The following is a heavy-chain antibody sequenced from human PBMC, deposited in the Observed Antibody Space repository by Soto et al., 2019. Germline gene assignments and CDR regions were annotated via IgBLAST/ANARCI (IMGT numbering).Heavy chain of an antibody. CDR3: TTDGILIGSGSSYHEYYYYGMDV. CDR2: IKSKTDGGTT. J-gene: IGHJ6*02. Sequence: PGGSLRLSCAASGFTFSNAWMSWVRQAPGKGLEWVGRIKSKTDGGTTDYAAPVKGRFTISRDDSKNTLYLQMNSLKTEDTAVYYCTTDGILIGSGSSYHEYYYYGMDVWGQGTTVTVSS. CDR1: GFTFSNAW. V-gene: IGHV3-15*01. D-gene: IGHD3-10*01.